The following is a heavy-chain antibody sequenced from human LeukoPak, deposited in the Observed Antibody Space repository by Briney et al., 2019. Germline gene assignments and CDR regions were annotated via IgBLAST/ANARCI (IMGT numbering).Heavy chain of an antibody. CDR2: INHSGST. V-gene: IGHV4-34*01. J-gene: IGHJ6*03. Sequence: SETLSLTCAVYGGSFSGYYWSWIRQPPGKGLEWIGEINHSGSTNYNPSLKSRVTISVDTSKNQFSLKLSSVTAADTAVYYCASNSMTTVNGGIYYYYMDVWGKGTTVTVSS. CDR1: GGSFSGYY. CDR3: ASNSMTTVNGGIYYYYMDV. D-gene: IGHD4-11*01.